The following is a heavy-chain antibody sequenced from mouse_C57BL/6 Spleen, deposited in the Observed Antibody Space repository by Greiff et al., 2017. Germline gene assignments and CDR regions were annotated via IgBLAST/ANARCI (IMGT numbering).Heavy chain of an antibody. J-gene: IGHJ3*01. CDR1: GFNIKDDY. Sequence: VQLQQSGAELVRPGASVTLSCTASGFNIKDDYMHWVKQRPEQGLEWIGWIDPENGDTEYASKFQGKATITADTSSNTAYLQLSSLTSEDTAVYYCTTLITTPVYGFAYWGQGTLVTVSA. V-gene: IGHV14-4*01. D-gene: IGHD1-1*01. CDR2: IDPENGDT. CDR3: TTLITTPVYGFAY.